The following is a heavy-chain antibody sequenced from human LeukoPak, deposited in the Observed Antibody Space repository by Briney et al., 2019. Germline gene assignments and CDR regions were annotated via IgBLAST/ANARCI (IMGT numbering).Heavy chain of an antibody. CDR3: ARHGPLTRYSSSSGWFDP. J-gene: IGHJ5*02. V-gene: IGHV3-66*04. CDR2: IYSGGST. CDR1: GFTVSSNY. D-gene: IGHD6-6*01. Sequence: PGGSLRLSCAASGFTVSSNYMSWVRQAPGKGLEWVSLIYSGGSTYYADSVKGRFTISRDNSKNTLYLQMNSLRAEDTALYYCARHGPLTRYSSSSGWFDPWGPGTLVTVSS.